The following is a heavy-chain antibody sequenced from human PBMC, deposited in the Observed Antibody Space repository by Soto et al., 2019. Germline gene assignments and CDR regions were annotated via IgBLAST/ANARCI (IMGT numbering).Heavy chain of an antibody. CDR2: MNPNSGNT. CDR3: ARGLERRWGYYYYGMDV. J-gene: IGHJ6*02. D-gene: IGHD1-1*01. V-gene: IGHV1-8*02. Sequence: GASVKVSCKASGYTFTGYYMHWVRQAPGQGLEWMGWMNPNSGNTGYAQKFQGRVTMTRNTSISTAYMELSSLRSEDTAVYYCARGLERRWGYYYYGMDVWGQGTTVTVSS. CDR1: GYTFTGYY.